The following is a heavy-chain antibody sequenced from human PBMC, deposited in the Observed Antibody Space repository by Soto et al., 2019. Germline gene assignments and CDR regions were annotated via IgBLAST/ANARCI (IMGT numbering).Heavy chain of an antibody. V-gene: IGHV4-59*01. CDR2: IYYSGST. J-gene: IGHJ3*02. Sequence: SETLSLTCTASGGSISSYYWSWIRQPPGKGLEWIWYIYYSGSTNYNPSLKMRLPISVDTSKNHFCLKLSSVTAADTAVYECARDSGCFNDAFDIWCQGTMVTVSS. D-gene: IGHD1-26*01. CDR3: ARDSGCFNDAFDI. CDR1: GGSISSYY.